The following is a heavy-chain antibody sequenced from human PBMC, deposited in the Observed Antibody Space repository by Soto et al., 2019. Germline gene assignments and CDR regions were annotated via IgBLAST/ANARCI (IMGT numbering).Heavy chain of an antibody. CDR1: GFTFRSHG. Sequence: QVQLVESGGGVVQPGRSLRLSCAGSGFTFRSHGMNWVRQAPGKGLEWVAVISYDGSKRYHADSVKGRFTISRDNAKNTLYLQMNSLRAEDAAVYHCGEEAGINGYDTAGNWGQGTLVTVSS. D-gene: IGHD5-12*01. V-gene: IGHV3-30*18. CDR3: GEEAGINGYDTAGN. CDR2: ISYDGSKR. J-gene: IGHJ4*02.